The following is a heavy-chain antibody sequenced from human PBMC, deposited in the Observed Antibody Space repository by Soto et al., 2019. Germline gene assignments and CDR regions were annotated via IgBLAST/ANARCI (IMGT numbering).Heavy chain of an antibody. V-gene: IGHV3-64*01. CDR2: ISSNGGST. Sequence: EVQLVESGGGLVQPGGSLRLSCAASGFTFSSYAIHWVRQAPGKGLEYVSAISSNGGSTYYANSVKGRFTISRDNSKNTLYLQMGSLRAEDMAVYYCARGTRDGYNYVSFDYWGQGTLVTVSS. J-gene: IGHJ4*02. CDR3: ARGTRDGYNYVSFDY. D-gene: IGHD5-12*01. CDR1: GFTFSSYA.